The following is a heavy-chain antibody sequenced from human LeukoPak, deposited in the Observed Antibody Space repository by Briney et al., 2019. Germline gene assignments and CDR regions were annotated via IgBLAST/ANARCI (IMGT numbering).Heavy chain of an antibody. Sequence: SETLSLTCTVSGGSISSGDYYWSWIRQPPGKGLEWIGYIYYSGSTYYNPSLKSRVTISVDTSKNQFSLKLSSVTAADTAVYHCARSIADDAFDIWGQGTMVTVSS. CDR1: GGSISSGDYY. V-gene: IGHV4-30-4*01. CDR2: IYYSGST. CDR3: ARSIADDAFDI. J-gene: IGHJ3*02. D-gene: IGHD6-13*01.